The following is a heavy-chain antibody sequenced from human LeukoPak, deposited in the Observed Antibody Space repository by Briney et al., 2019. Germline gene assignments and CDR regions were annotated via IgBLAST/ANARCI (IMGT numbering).Heavy chain of an antibody. CDR2: MNPNGGNT. D-gene: IGHD2-15*01. Sequence: ASVKVSCKASGYTFTSYDINWVRQATGQGLEWMGWMNPNGGNTGYAQKFQGRVTMTRNTSISTAYMELSSLRSEDTAVYYCARDRVVVVAARAFQAFDIWGQGTMVTVSS. J-gene: IGHJ3*02. V-gene: IGHV1-8*01. CDR1: GYTFTSYD. CDR3: ARDRVVVVAARAFQAFDI.